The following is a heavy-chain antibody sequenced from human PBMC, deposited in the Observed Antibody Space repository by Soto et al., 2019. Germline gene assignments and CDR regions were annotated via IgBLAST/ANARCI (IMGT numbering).Heavy chain of an antibody. V-gene: IGHV1-69*02. CDR3: ASLMSSGYYCGMDV. J-gene: IGHJ6*02. CDR1: GGTFSSYT. CDR2: IIPILGIA. Sequence: QVQLVQSGAEVKKPGSSVKVSCKASGGTFSSYTISWVRQAPGQGLEWMGRIIPILGIANYAQKFQGRVAITADKSTSTAYMVLSSLRSEDTAVYYCASLMSSGYYCGMDVWGQGTTVTVSS. D-gene: IGHD3-10*01.